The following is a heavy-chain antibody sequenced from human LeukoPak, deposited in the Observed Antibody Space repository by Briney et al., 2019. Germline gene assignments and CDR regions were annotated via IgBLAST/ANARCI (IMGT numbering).Heavy chain of an antibody. Sequence: SETLSLTCTVSGRSVSSGSYYWSWIRQPPGKGLEWIGYIYYSGSTNYNPSLKSQVTISVDTSKNQFSLKLSSVTAADAAVYYCARDKIAAAAMYYFDYWGQGTLVTVSS. CDR2: IYYSGST. J-gene: IGHJ4*02. CDR1: GRSVSSGSYY. CDR3: ARDKIAAAAMYYFDY. D-gene: IGHD6-13*01. V-gene: IGHV4-61*01.